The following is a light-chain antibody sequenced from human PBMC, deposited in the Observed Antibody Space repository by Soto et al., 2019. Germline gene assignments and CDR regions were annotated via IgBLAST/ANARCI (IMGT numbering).Light chain of an antibody. CDR1: SSDIGGYNY. CDR3: SSFSTSDTPYV. CDR2: EVS. J-gene: IGLJ1*01. Sequence: QSALTQPASVSGSPGQSITISCSGSSSDIGGYNYVSWYQQHPGKAPKLVLFEVSHRPSGVSHRFSGSKSGNTASLTISGLQAEDEGDYYCSSFSTSDTPYVFGAGTKLTVL. V-gene: IGLV2-14*01.